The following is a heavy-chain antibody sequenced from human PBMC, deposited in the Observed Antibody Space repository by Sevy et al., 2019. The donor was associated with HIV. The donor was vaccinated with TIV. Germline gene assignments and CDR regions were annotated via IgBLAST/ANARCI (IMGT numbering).Heavy chain of an antibody. CDR2: INPISGET. J-gene: IGHJ5*02. D-gene: IGHD4-17*01. Sequence: ASVKVSCQASGYTFTDYRLHWVRQTPSQGLEWMGWINPISGETDYAQKFQDRITMTRDTSISTGYMELKNLRSDDTATYYGARVLTKTTPPIHFRNWLDPWGQGTLVTVSS. CDR1: GYTFTDYR. V-gene: IGHV1-2*02. CDR3: ARVLTKTTPPIHFRNWLDP.